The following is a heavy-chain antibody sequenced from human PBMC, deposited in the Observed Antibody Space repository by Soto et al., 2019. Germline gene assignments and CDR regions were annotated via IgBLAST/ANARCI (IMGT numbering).Heavy chain of an antibody. CDR2: IWYDGSNK. Sequence: PGGFLRLSCAASGFTFSSYGMHWVRQAPGEGLEWGAVIWYDGSNKYYADSVKGRVTISRDNSKNTLYLQMNSLRAEDTAVYYCARDANYDSSGPDYWGQGT. D-gene: IGHD3-22*01. J-gene: IGHJ4*02. V-gene: IGHV3-33*01. CDR1: GFTFSSYG. CDR3: ARDANYDSSGPDY.